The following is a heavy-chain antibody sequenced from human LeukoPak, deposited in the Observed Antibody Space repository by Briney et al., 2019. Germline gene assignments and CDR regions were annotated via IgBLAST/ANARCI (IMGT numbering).Heavy chain of an antibody. D-gene: IGHD2-15*01. CDR2: ISVSGNT. J-gene: IGHJ4*02. CDR3: AKAPVTTCRGAFCYPFDY. CDR1: GFTLSSYA. V-gene: IGHV3-23*01. Sequence: GGSLRLSCAASGFTLSSYAMSWVRQAPGKGLEWVSAISVSGNTYHADSVKGRFTISRDSSKNTLYLQMNRLRAEDAAVYYCAKAPVTTCRGAFCYPFDYWGLGTLVTVS.